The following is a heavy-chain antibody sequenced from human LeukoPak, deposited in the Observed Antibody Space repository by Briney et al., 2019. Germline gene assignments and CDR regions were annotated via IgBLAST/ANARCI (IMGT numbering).Heavy chain of an antibody. J-gene: IGHJ4*02. V-gene: IGHV3-21*01. Sequence: PGGSLRLSCAASGFTFSSYSMNWVRQAPGKGLEWVSSISSSSSYIYYADSVKGRFTISRDNAKNSLYLQMNSLRAEDTAVYYCARGIPENGLLWFGEEYYFDYWGQGTLVTVSS. CDR2: ISSSSSYI. CDR1: GFTFSSYS. CDR3: ARGIPENGLLWFGEEYYFDY. D-gene: IGHD3-10*01.